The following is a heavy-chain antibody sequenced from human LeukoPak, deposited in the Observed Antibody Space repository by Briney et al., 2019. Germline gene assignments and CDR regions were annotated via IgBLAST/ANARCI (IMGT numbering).Heavy chain of an antibody. CDR2: ISAYNGNT. CDR1: GYTFTSYG. V-gene: IGHV1-18*01. Sequence: ASVKVSCKASGYTFTSYGISWVRQAPGQGLEWMGWISAYNGNTNYAQKLQGRVTMTTDTSTSTVYMELRSLRSDDTAVYYCARPKYYYDSSGYYSDAFDIWGQGTMVTVSS. D-gene: IGHD3-22*01. J-gene: IGHJ3*02. CDR3: ARPKYYYDSSGYYSDAFDI.